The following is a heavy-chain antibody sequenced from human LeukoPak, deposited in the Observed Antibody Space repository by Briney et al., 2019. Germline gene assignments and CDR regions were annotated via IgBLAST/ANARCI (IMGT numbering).Heavy chain of an antibody. CDR2: IYGGGST. Sequence: GGSLRLSCAASGFIVSSHYMSWVRQAPGKGLEWVSVIYGGGSTYYADSVKGRFTISGDSSKNTLYLQMNSLRAEDTAVYCCAKGGSSGYYPPYYFAYWGQGTLVTVSS. CDR3: AKGGSSGYYPPYYFAY. CDR1: GFIVSSHY. V-gene: IGHV3-53*01. D-gene: IGHD3-22*01. J-gene: IGHJ4*02.